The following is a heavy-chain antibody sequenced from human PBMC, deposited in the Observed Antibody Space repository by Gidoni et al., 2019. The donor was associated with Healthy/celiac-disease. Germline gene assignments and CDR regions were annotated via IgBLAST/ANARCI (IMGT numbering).Heavy chain of an antibody. CDR2: ISSSSSYI. CDR1: GFTFRSYS. CDR3: AREGIRYSSSYFQH. J-gene: IGHJ1*01. V-gene: IGHV3-21*01. D-gene: IGHD6-6*01. Sequence: EVQLVESGGGLVKPGGSLRLSCAASGFTFRSYSMNWVRQAPGKGLEWVSSISSSSSYIYYADSVKCRFTISRDNAKNSLYLQMNSLRAEDTAVYYCAREGIRYSSSYFQHWGQGTLVTVSS.